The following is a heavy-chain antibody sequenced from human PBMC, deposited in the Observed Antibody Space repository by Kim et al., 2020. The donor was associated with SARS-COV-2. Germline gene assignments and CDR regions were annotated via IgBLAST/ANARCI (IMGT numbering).Heavy chain of an antibody. CDR3: AKSQRGLYGDYYFDY. D-gene: IGHD4-17*01. Sequence: GGSLRLSCAASGFTFDDYAMHWVRQAPGKGLEWVSGISWNSGSIGYADSVKGRFTISRDNAKNSLYLQMNSLRAEDTALYYCAKSQRGLYGDYYFDYWGQGTLVTVSS. J-gene: IGHJ4*02. V-gene: IGHV3-9*01. CDR2: ISWNSGSI. CDR1: GFTFDDYA.